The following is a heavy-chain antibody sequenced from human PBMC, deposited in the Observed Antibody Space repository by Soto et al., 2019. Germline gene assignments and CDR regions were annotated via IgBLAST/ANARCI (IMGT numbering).Heavy chain of an antibody. Sequence: GGSLRLSCAASGFTFSSYSMNWVRQAPGKGLEWVSYISSSSSTIYYADSVKGRFTISRGNAKNSLYLQMNSLRDEDTAVYYCARDRIAAAEYGMDVWGQGTTVTVSS. D-gene: IGHD6-13*01. J-gene: IGHJ6*02. CDR1: GFTFSSYS. CDR2: ISSSSSTI. CDR3: ARDRIAAAEYGMDV. V-gene: IGHV3-48*02.